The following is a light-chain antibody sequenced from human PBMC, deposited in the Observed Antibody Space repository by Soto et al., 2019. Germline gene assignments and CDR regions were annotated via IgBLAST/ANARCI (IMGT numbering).Light chain of an antibody. CDR1: SSDVGGYNY. CDR2: EVS. Sequence: QSALTQPASVSGSPGQSITISCTGTSSDVGGYNYVSWYQQHPGKAPKLMIYEVSNRPSGVSNRFSGSKSGNTASLTISGLQAADEADYYCSSYTPSSTLDLVFGGGTKLTVL. V-gene: IGLV2-14*01. J-gene: IGLJ2*01. CDR3: SSYTPSSTLDLV.